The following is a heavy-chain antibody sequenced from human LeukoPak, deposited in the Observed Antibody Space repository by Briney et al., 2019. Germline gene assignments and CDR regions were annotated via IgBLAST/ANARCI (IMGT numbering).Heavy chain of an antibody. V-gene: IGHV4-38-2*02. CDR2: IYYSGST. Sequence: PSETLSLTCTVSGYSISSGYYWGWIRQPPGKGLEWIGSIYYSGSTYYNPSLKSRVTISVDTSKNQFSLKLSSVTAADTAVYYCARRTVTTIWHWGQGTLVTVSS. CDR1: GYSISSGYY. J-gene: IGHJ4*02. D-gene: IGHD4-17*01. CDR3: ARRTVTTIWH.